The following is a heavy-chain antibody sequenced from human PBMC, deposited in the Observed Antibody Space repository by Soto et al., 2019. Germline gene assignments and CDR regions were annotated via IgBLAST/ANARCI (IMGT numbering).Heavy chain of an antibody. J-gene: IGHJ6*02. CDR2: INPNTGGS. V-gene: IGHV1-2*02. Sequence: QVRLVQSGAEVREPGASITVSCKASGYTFSGYYIHWFRQAPGQGLEWMGWINPNTGGSNYAPKFKGRVAMTRDTSIFTVHMRLNRLTPDDTAVYYCARDLVVDGPDNYGMDVWGQGTTVTVSS. CDR3: ARDLVVDGPDNYGMDV. CDR1: GYTFSGYY.